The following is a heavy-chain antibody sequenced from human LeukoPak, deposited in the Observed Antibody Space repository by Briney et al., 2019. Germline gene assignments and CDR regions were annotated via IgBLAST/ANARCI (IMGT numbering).Heavy chain of an antibody. D-gene: IGHD6-19*01. CDR1: GFTFSSYA. J-gene: IGHJ4*02. CDR3: ARDLLPYSSGWYGSFDY. CDR2: ISYDGSNK. Sequence: PGGSLRLSCAASGFTFSSYAMHWVRQAPGKGLEWVAVISYDGSNKYYADSVKGRFTISRDNSKNTLYLQMNSLRAEDTAVYYCARDLLPYSSGWYGSFDYWGQGTLVTVSS. V-gene: IGHV3-30-3*01.